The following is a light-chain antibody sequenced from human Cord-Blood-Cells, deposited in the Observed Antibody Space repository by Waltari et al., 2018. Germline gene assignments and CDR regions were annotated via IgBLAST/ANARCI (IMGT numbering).Light chain of an antibody. CDR2: EVS. Sequence: QSALTQPASVSGSPGQSITISCTGTSRDVGGYNYVSWYQQPPAKAPKLIIYEVSNRPSGVSNRVSGSKSGNTPALTISGLQAEDEADYYCSSYTSSSTLVFGTGTKVTVL. CDR1: SRDVGGYNY. J-gene: IGLJ1*01. CDR3: SSYTSSSTLV. V-gene: IGLV2-14*01.